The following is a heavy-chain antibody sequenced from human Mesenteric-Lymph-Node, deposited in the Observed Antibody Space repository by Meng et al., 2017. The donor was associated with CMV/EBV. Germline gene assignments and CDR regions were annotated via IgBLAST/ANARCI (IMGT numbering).Heavy chain of an antibody. CDR3: ARGLGDSSGYYPLFDY. CDR1: GYISSGGYY. D-gene: IGHD3-22*01. Sequence: GYISSGGYYWSWIRQPPGKGLEWIGYIYHSGSTYYNPSLKSRVTISVDRSKNQFSLKLSSVTAADTAVYYCARGLGDSSGYYPLFDYWGQGTLVTVSS. CDR2: IYHSGST. V-gene: IGHV4-30-2*01. J-gene: IGHJ4*02.